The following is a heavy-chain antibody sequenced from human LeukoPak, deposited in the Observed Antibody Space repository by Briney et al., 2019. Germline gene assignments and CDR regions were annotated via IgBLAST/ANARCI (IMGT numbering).Heavy chain of an antibody. CDR1: GFTFSSYG. Sequence: GRSLRLSCAAPGFTFSSYGMHWVRQAPGKGLEWVAVISYDGSNKYYADSVKGRFTISRDNSKNTLYLQMNSLRAEDTAVYYCAKTEYDYVWGSLNYWGQGTLVTVSS. D-gene: IGHD3-16*01. CDR3: AKTEYDYVWGSLNY. CDR2: ISYDGSNK. J-gene: IGHJ4*02. V-gene: IGHV3-30*18.